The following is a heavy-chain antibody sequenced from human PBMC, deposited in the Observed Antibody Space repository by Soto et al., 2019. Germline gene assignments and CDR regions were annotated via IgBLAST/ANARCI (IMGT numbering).Heavy chain of an antibody. V-gene: IGHV1-3*01. CDR3: ARRRVVRGVPSFDY. J-gene: IGHJ4*02. Sequence: GASVKVSCKASGYTFTRYTMNWVRQAPGQRLEWMGWINPDNGNTKSSQKFQDRVIITRDTSASTAYMDLSSLRSEDTAVYYCARRRVVRGVPSFDYWGQGTLVTVSS. D-gene: IGHD3-10*01. CDR2: INPDNGNT. CDR1: GYTFTRYT.